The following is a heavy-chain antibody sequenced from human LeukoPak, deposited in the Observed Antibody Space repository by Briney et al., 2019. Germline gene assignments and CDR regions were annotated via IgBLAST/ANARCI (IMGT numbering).Heavy chain of an antibody. V-gene: IGHV3-30*02. J-gene: IGHJ4*02. CDR1: GFTFSSYG. D-gene: IGHD5-12*01. Sequence: GGSLRLSCAASGFTFSSYGMHWDRQAPGKGLEWVAFIRYDGSNKYYADSVKGRFTISRDNSKNTLYLQMNSLRAEDTAVYYCAREYSGYDPFDYWGQGTLVTVSS. CDR3: AREYSGYDPFDY. CDR2: IRYDGSNK.